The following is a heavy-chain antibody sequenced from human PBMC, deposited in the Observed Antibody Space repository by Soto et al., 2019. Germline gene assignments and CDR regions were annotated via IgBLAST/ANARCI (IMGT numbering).Heavy chain of an antibody. D-gene: IGHD3-3*01. CDR3: ARAQTFFGIITVFDN. CDR1: GGSINSGGYY. CDR2: IYYRGST. J-gene: IGHJ4*02. Sequence: PAETLSLTCTVSGGSINSGGYYWIWIRQHPGKGLEWIGDIYYRGSTNYNPSLKSRVTISIDTSKNQFSLELSSVTAADTAVYYCARAQTFFGIITVFDNWGQGTLVTVSS. V-gene: IGHV4-31*03.